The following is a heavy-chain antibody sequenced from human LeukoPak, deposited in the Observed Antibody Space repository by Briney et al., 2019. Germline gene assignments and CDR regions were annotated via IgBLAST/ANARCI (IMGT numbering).Heavy chain of an antibody. CDR2: IYGGTT. CDR3: AREAAAGIFDY. V-gene: IGHV3-53*01. CDR1: GFTVSSNY. J-gene: IGHJ4*02. Sequence: GGSLRLSCAASGFTVSSNYMTWVRQAPGKGLEWVSVIYGGTTYYADSVKGRFTISRDNSQNTVYLQMNSLRAEDTAVYYCAREAAAGIFDYWGQGTLVTVSS. D-gene: IGHD6-13*01.